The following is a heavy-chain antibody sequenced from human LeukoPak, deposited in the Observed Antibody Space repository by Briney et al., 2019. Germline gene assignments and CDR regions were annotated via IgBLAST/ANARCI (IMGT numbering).Heavy chain of an antibody. J-gene: IGHJ4*02. V-gene: IGHV3-48*01. CDR3: ARALTYNYFDY. CDR1: GFTFSSYS. D-gene: IGHD5-24*01. Sequence: GGSLRLSCAASGFTFSSYSMNWVRQALGKGLEWVSYIGSSSSTIYYADSVKGRFTISRDNAKASLYLQMNSLRAEDTAVYYCARALTYNYFDYWGQGTLVTVSS. CDR2: IGSSSSTI.